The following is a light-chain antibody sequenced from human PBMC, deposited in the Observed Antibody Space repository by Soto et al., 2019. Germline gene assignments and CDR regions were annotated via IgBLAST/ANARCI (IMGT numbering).Light chain of an antibody. CDR1: SSNIGSNYD. CDR2: GNN. V-gene: IGLV1-40*01. J-gene: IGLJ1*01. Sequence: QSVVTQPPSASGTPGQTVTISCSGSSSNIGSNYDVHWYQQLPGTAPKVLIYGNNNRPSGVPNRFSASKSGTSASLAIAGLQAEDEADYYCQSYDSSLSSYVFGTGTKLTVL. CDR3: QSYDSSLSSYV.